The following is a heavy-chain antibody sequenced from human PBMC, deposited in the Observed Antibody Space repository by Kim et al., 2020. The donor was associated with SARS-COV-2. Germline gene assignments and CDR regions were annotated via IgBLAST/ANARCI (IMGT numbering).Heavy chain of an antibody. CDR1: GFAFNSYA. CDR3: AKGVTIWSYAFLDY. D-gene: IGHD2-2*01. V-gene: IGHV3-23*01. J-gene: IGHJ4*02. CDR2: ISGAATTT. Sequence: GGSLRLSCVASGFAFNSYAMAWVRQAPGKGLELVSQISGAATTTHYADSVRGRFTISRDNSKTTVFLQLDSLTADDTALYYCAKGVTIWSYAFLDYWGQGTLVTVSS.